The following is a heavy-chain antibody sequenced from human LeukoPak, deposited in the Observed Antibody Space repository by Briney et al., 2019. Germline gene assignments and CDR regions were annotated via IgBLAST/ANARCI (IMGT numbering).Heavy chain of an antibody. Sequence: PAETLSLTCTVSDDSITPYYWSWIRQSPGGSLEDIGFISDTGTTNDNPSLRGRVSISVDTSKSQFSLKLKSVTAADSAIYYCTRTFTGAHYYYIPVWGAGTTVTVSS. CDR1: DDSITPYY. V-gene: IGHV4-59*08. D-gene: IGHD7-27*01. J-gene: IGHJ6*03. CDR2: ISDTGTT. CDR3: TRTFTGAHYYYIPV.